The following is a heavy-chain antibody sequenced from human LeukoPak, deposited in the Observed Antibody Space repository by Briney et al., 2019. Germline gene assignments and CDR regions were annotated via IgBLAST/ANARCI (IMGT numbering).Heavy chain of an antibody. J-gene: IGHJ4*02. Sequence: GRPLRLSCAASGFTFSSYGMHWVRQAPGKGLEWVAVISYDGSNKYYADSVKGRFTISRDNSKNTLYLQMNSLRAEDTAVYYCAKGDPYGDYRYFDYWGQGTLVTVSS. V-gene: IGHV3-30*18. CDR3: AKGDPYGDYRYFDY. CDR1: GFTFSSYG. CDR2: ISYDGSNK. D-gene: IGHD4-17*01.